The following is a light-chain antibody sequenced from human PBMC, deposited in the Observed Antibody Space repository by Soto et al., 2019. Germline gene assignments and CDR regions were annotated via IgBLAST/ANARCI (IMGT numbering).Light chain of an antibody. CDR2: DVT. V-gene: IGLV2-14*03. CDR1: SSDVGGYNY. Sequence: QSALTQPASVSGSPGQSLTISCTGTSSDVGGYNYVSWYQHHPGKAPKLMIYDVTDRPSGISFRFSGSKSGNTASLTISRLQAEDEADYYCSSYTSSNTVLFGAGTKVTVL. CDR3: SSYTSSNTVL. J-gene: IGLJ2*01.